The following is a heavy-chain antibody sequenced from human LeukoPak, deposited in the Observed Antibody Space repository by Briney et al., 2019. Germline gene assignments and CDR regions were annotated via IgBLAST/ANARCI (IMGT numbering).Heavy chain of an antibody. D-gene: IGHD3-10*01. CDR2: IKSSTDGGTT. Sequence: GGSLTLSCAASGFTFSNAWMAWVRQAPGKGLEWVGRIKSSTDGGTTDYAAPVKGRFTISRDDSKNTLYLQMDSLKTEDTAVYYCAREGVGGGAFDIWGQGTMVTVSA. V-gene: IGHV3-15*01. CDR3: AREGVGGGAFDI. J-gene: IGHJ3*02. CDR1: GFTFSNAW.